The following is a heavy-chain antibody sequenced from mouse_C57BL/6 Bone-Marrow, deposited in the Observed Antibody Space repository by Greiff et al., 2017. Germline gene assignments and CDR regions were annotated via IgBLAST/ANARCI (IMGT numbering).Heavy chain of an antibody. V-gene: IGHV1-69*01. CDR2: IDPSDSYT. D-gene: IGHD1-1*01. CDR1: GYTFTSYW. J-gene: IGHJ1*03. CDR3: ARDWGDGSSWGDWYFDV. Sequence: QVQLQQPGAALVMPGASVKLSCKASGYTFTSYWMHWVKQRPGQGLEWIGEIDPSDSYTNYNQKFKGKSTLTVDKSSSTAYMQLSSLTSEDSAVYYCARDWGDGSSWGDWYFDVWGTGTTVTVSS.